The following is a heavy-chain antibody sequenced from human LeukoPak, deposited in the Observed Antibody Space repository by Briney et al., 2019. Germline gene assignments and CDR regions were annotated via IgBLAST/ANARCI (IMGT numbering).Heavy chain of an antibody. D-gene: IGHD5-18*01. CDR2: IYWDDDK. Sequence: ESGPTLVKPTQTLTLTCTFSGFSLSTSGVGAGWIRQPPGKALEWLALIYWDDDKRYSPSLKSRLTITKDTSKNQVVLTMTNMDPVDTATYYCAHVDTAMVMLDYWGQGTLVTVSS. CDR3: AHVDTAMVMLDY. J-gene: IGHJ4*02. CDR1: GFSLSTSGVG. V-gene: IGHV2-5*02.